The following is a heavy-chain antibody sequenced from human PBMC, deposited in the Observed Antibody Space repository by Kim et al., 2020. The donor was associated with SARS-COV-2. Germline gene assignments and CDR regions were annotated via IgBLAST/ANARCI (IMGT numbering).Heavy chain of an antibody. CDR3: ARDAFTRNDFNLDY. J-gene: IGHJ4*02. D-gene: IGHD3-16*01. CDR2: ITSSGYTT. V-gene: IGHV3-48*03. Sequence: GGSLRLSCVASGFTFSNFEMNWVRQAPGKGLEWISHITSSGYTTFYADSVKGRFTISRDNAKNSLYLQLNRLRAEDTAVYYCARDAFTRNDFNLDYWGQGILVTVPS. CDR1: GFTFSNFE.